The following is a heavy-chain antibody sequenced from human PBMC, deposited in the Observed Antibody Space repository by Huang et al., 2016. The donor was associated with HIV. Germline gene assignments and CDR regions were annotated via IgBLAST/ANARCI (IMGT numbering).Heavy chain of an antibody. V-gene: IGHV4-34*01. D-gene: IGHD2-21*01. J-gene: IGHJ6*03. CDR1: GGSFSDYY. CDR2: RNDSGGT. Sequence: QVQLHQWGAGLLKPTETLSLTCTFDGGSFSDYYWIWIRQSPGKGLVWIGERNDSGGTKYNPSLKSRVTIAGDMSRRQVSLKLTSVTAAETSVYYCARGWHISRRGGYMDVWGKGTTVIVSS. CDR3: ARGWHISRRGGYMDV.